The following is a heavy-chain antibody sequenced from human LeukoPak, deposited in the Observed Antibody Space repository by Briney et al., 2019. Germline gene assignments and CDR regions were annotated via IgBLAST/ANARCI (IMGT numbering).Heavy chain of an antibody. D-gene: IGHD1-26*01. Sequence: ASVTVSCLASGYTFTSYYMHWVRQAPGQGLEWMGIINPSGGSTSYAQKFQGRVTMTRDTSTSTVYMELSSLRSEDTAVYYCARPIVGATGFDYWGQGTLVTVSS. CDR1: GYTFTSYY. J-gene: IGHJ4*02. CDR2: INPSGGST. V-gene: IGHV1-46*01. CDR3: ARPIVGATGFDY.